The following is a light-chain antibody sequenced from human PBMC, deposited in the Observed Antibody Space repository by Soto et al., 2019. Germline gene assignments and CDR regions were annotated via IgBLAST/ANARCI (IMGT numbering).Light chain of an antibody. CDR3: QQYGTSPYT. J-gene: IGKJ2*01. CDR1: QIITSNQ. Sequence: DIVLTQSPGTLSFSPGDRATLSCSASQIITSNQLAWYQHRPGQAPRLLIYGASSRAAGIPDRFTGSGSGTDFTLTIKRLEPEDFAVYYCQQYGTSPYTFGQGARLDFK. V-gene: IGKV3-20*01. CDR2: GAS.